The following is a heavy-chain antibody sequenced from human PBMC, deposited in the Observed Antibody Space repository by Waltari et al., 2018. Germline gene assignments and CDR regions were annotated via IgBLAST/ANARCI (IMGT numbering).Heavy chain of an antibody. CDR1: GFTFSSYS. CDR3: ARDRRAVAGTVDY. J-gene: IGHJ4*02. V-gene: IGHV3-48*04. Sequence: VQPGGSLRLSCAASGFTFSSYSMNWVRQAPGKGLEWVSYISSSSSTIYYADSVKGRFTISRDNAKNSLYLQMNSLRAEDTAVYYCARDRRAVAGTVDYWGQGTLVTVSS. CDR2: ISSSSSTI. D-gene: IGHD6-19*01.